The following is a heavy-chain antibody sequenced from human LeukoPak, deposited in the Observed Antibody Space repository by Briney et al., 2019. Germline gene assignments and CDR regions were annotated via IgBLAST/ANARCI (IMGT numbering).Heavy chain of an antibody. CDR3: ATAANYYDFDF. CDR2: FDLEDGET. CDR1: GYTPSEFS. D-gene: IGHD3-10*01. J-gene: IGHJ4*02. Sequence: SVKVSSKVSGYTPSEFSMHWGPHAPGKGLEWMGGFDLEDGETIYAQKCQGRVTMTEDTSTDTAYMELSSLRSEDTAVYYCATAANYYDFDFWGQGTLVTVSS. V-gene: IGHV1-24*01.